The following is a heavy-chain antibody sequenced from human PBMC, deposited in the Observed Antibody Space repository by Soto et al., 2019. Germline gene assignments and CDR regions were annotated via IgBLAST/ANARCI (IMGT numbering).Heavy chain of an antibody. J-gene: IGHJ4*02. Sequence: GGSLRLSCAVSAFSFTSDEMNWVRQAPGKGLEWVAYISTSGNTIYYADSVKGRFTISRDNAKNSLYLQMNSLRVEDTAVYYCVRDRYSSGWFGDFWGQGTPVTVYS. V-gene: IGHV3-48*03. D-gene: IGHD6-19*01. CDR1: AFSFTSDE. CDR2: ISTSGNTI. CDR3: VRDRYSSGWFGDF.